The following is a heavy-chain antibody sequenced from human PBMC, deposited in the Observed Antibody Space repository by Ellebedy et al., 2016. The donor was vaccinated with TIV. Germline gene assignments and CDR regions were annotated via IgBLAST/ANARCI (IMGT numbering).Heavy chain of an antibody. CDR1: EFTFSTYH. J-gene: IGHJ4*02. Sequence: PGGSLRLSCAASEFTFSTYHMHWVRQAPGKGLEWVAVIWYDGTAKFYAESVKGRFTIYRDNSQNTRYLEMNSLSADDTALYYCARELGGSGGSDFDYWGQGTLVTVSS. CDR2: IWYDGTAK. V-gene: IGHV3-33*01. CDR3: ARELGGSGGSDFDY. D-gene: IGHD2-15*01.